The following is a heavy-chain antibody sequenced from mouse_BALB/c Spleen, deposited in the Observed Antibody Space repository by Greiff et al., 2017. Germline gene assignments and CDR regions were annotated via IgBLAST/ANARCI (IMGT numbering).Heavy chain of an antibody. Sequence: VKLVESGPGLVAPSQSLSITCTVSGFSLTSYGVHWVRQPPGKGLEWLGVIWAGGSTNYNSALMSRLSISKDNSKSQVFLKMNSLQTDDTAMYYCAGYYYGSSYGWFAYWGQGTLVTVSA. CDR2: IWAGGST. CDR1: GFSLTSYG. V-gene: IGHV2-9*02. CDR3: AGYYYGSSYGWFAY. J-gene: IGHJ3*01. D-gene: IGHD1-1*01.